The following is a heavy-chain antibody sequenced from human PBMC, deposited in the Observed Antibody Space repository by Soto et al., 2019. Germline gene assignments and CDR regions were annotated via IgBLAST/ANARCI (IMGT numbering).Heavy chain of an antibody. CDR3: ARLSYYGSGSYRRLLSHPHTY. CDR2: INHSGST. D-gene: IGHD3-10*01. CDR1: GGSFSGYY. V-gene: IGHV4-34*01. J-gene: IGHJ4*02. Sequence: PSETLSLTCAVYGGSFSGYYWSWIRQPPGKGLEWIGEINHSGSTNYNPSLKSRVTISVDTSKNQFSLKLSSVTAADTAVYYCARLSYYGSGSYRRLLSHPHTYWGQGTLVTVSS.